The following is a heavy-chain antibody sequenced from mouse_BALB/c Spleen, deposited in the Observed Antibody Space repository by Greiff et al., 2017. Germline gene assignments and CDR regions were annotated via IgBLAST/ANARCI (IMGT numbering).Heavy chain of an antibody. D-gene: IGHD2-1*01. CDR2: ISSGSSTI. Sequence: EVKLVESGGGLVQPGGSRKLSCAASGFTFSSFGMHWVRQAPEKGLEWVAYISSGSSTIYYADTVKGRFTISRDNPKNTLFLQMTSLRSEDTAMYYCARGIYYGTPYAMDYWGQGTSVTVSS. J-gene: IGHJ4*01. CDR1: GFTFSSFG. V-gene: IGHV5-17*02. CDR3: ARGIYYGTPYAMDY.